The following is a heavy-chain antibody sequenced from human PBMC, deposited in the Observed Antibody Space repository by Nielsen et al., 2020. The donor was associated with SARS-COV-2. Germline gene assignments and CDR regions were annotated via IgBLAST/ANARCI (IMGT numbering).Heavy chain of an antibody. CDR2: IYNGGS. CDR1: GASVNYGDSS. J-gene: IGHJ4*02. Sequence: SETLSLPCTVSGASVNYGDSSWAWIRQPPGKGLEWIGYIYNGGSDYNPSLRSRFTISMDTSKNQVSLKLTSATAADTAVYFCASGHFADWGQGTLVIVSS. V-gene: IGHV4-61*08. D-gene: IGHD3/OR15-3a*01. CDR3: ASGHFAD.